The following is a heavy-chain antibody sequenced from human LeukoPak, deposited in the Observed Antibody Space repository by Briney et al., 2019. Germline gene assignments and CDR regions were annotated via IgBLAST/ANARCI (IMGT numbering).Heavy chain of an antibody. CDR2: TYYRSKWYN. CDR1: GDSVSSNSAA. Sequence: SQTLSLTCALSGDSVSSNSAAWNWLRQSPSRGLEWVGRTYYRSKWYNDYALSERGRITINPDTSKNQFSLQLNSMTPEDTAVYYCTRGWNSFDYWGQGTLVTVSS. CDR3: TRGWNSFDY. D-gene: IGHD1-1*01. J-gene: IGHJ4*02. V-gene: IGHV6-1*01.